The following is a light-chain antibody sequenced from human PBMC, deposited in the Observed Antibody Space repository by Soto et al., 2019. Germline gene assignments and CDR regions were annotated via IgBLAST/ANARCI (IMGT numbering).Light chain of an antibody. CDR3: CSYAGRSPVV. Sequence: QSALTQPASVSGSPGQSITISCTGTSSDIGGYNYVSWYQQYPGKAPNLIIYEVTNRPSGVSNRFSGSKSGNTASLTISRLLPEDEADYYCCSYAGRSPVVFGGGTKLTVL. CDR1: SSDIGGYNY. J-gene: IGLJ3*02. CDR2: EVT. V-gene: IGLV2-14*01.